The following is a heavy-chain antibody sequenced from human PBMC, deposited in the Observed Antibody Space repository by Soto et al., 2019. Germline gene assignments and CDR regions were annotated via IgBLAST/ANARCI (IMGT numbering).Heavy chain of an antibody. CDR1: GFIFSAYG. CDR3: ARCKQKVIHCAMDV. D-gene: IGHD2-21*01. J-gene: IGHJ6*02. V-gene: IGHV3-33*01. CDR2: INYDGSSK. Sequence: QVNLVESGGGAVQAGRSLRVSCATSGFIFSAYGMHWVRQAPGKGLEWVAFINYDGSSKFYGDSVKGRFTVSRDNSKNTLFLQLNSLRGEDTATYYCARCKQKVIHCAMDVWGQVATVTVTS.